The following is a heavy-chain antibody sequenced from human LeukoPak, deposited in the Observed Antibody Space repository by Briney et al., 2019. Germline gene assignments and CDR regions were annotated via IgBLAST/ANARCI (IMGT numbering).Heavy chain of an antibody. J-gene: IGHJ4*02. CDR3: ARDDSSGYYHFDY. V-gene: IGHV1-69*05. D-gene: IGHD3-22*01. Sequence: SVKVSCKASGGTFSSYAISWLRQAPGQGLEWMGGIIPIFGTANYAQKFQGRVTITTDESTSTAYMELSSLRSEDTAVYYCARDDSSGYYHFDYWGQGTLVTVSS. CDR2: IIPIFGTA. CDR1: GGTFSSYA.